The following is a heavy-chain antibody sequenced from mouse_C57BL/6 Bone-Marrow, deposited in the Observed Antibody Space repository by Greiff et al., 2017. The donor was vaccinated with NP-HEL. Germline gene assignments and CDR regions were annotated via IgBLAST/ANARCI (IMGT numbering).Heavy chain of an antibody. Sequence: VQLQESGAELVKPGASVKMSCKASGYTFTSYWITWVKQRPGQGLEWIGDIYPGSGSTNYNEKFKSKATLTVDTSSSTAYMQLSSLTSEDSAVYYCARGGTTVVADYWGQGTTLTVSS. CDR2: IYPGSGST. CDR3: ARGGTTVVADY. V-gene: IGHV1-55*01. D-gene: IGHD1-1*01. CDR1: GYTFTSYW. J-gene: IGHJ2*01.